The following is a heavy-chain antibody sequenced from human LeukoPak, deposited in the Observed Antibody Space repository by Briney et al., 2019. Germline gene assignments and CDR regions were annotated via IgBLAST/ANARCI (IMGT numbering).Heavy chain of an antibody. V-gene: IGHV3-7*01. CDR1: GFSFSSYW. J-gene: IGHJ6*03. Sequence: GGSLRLSCEGSGFSFSSYWMTWVRQSPGKGPEWVANIKQDESERYTVDSVKGRFTISRDNAKNSVYLHMNSLRAEDTAVYYCAACSSTNSTVYYYYYMDVSGTGTTVSVSS. CDR2: IKQDESER. CDR3: AACSSTNSTVYYYYYMDV. D-gene: IGHD2-2*01.